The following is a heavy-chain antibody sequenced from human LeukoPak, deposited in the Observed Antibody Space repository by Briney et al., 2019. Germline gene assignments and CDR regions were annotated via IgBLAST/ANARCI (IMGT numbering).Heavy chain of an antibody. CDR2: ISSDGSDK. Sequence: PGGSLRLSRAASGFTFSYYAMHWVRQAPGKGLEWVAFISSDGSDKYYADSMKGRFTISRDNSKNTLYLQMTSLRGEDTAMYYCAREGTARDAFDIWGQGTMVTVSS. J-gene: IGHJ3*02. CDR1: GFTFSYYA. D-gene: IGHD2-21*02. V-gene: IGHV3-30-3*01. CDR3: AREGTARDAFDI.